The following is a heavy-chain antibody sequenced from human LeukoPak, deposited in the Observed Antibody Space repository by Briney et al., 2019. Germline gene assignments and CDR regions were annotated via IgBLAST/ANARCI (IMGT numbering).Heavy chain of an antibody. J-gene: IGHJ4*02. D-gene: IGHD3-10*01. CDR1: GFTFSSYA. CDR2: ISGSGGST. CDR3: AKDVPPDQLWFGELYPGTPDDY. Sequence: PGGSLRLSCAASGFTFSSYAMSWVRQAPGKGLEWVSAISGSGGSTYYADSVKGRFTISRDNSKNTLYLQMNSLRAEDTAVYYCAKDVPPDQLWFGELYPGTPDDYWGQGTLVTVSS. V-gene: IGHV3-23*01.